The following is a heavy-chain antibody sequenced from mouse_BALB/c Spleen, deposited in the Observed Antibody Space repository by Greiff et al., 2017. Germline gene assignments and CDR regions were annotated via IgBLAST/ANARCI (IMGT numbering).Heavy chain of an antibody. V-gene: IGHV5-9-4*01. CDR1: GFTFSSYA. CDR2: ISSGGSYT. Sequence: EVQGVESGGGLVKPGGSLKLSCAASGFTFSSYAMSWVRQSPEKRLEWVAEISSGGSYTYYPDTVTGRFTISRDNAKNTLFLQMTSLRSEDTAMYYCATPYGNYVAWFAYWGQGTLVTVSA. J-gene: IGHJ3*01. CDR3: ATPYGNYVAWFAY. D-gene: IGHD2-10*02.